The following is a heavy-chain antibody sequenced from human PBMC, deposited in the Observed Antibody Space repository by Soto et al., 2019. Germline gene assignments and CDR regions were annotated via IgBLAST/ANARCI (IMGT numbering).Heavy chain of an antibody. CDR1: GYTFTSYG. CDR2: ISAYNGNT. D-gene: IGHD6-19*01. J-gene: IGHJ4*02. CDR3: ARDQAALRYSSGWYGAIDY. Sequence: ASVKVSCKASGYTFTSYGISWVRQAPGQGLEWMGWISAYNGNTNYAQKLQGRVTMTTDTSTSTAYMELRSLGSDDTAVYYCARDQAALRYSSGWYGAIDYWGQGTLVTVSS. V-gene: IGHV1-18*01.